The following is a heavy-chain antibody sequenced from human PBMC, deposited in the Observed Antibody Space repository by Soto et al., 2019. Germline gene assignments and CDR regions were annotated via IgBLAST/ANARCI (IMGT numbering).Heavy chain of an antibody. Sequence: ASVKVSCKASGGTFSSYTISWVRQAPGQGLEWMGRIIPILGIANYAQKFQGRVTITADKSTSTAYMELSSLRSEDTAVYYCARVGLGGGSYDAFDIWGQGTMVTVSS. CDR1: GGTFSSYT. D-gene: IGHD2-15*01. CDR2: IIPILGIA. V-gene: IGHV1-69*02. CDR3: ARVGLGGGSYDAFDI. J-gene: IGHJ3*02.